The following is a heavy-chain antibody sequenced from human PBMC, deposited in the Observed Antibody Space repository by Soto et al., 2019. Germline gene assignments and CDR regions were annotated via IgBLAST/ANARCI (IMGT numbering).Heavy chain of an antibody. V-gene: IGHV3-23*01. CDR1: GFTFSSYA. Sequence: AGGSLRLSXAASGFTFSSYAMSWVRQAPGKGLEWVSALSGTGDSTDYANSVKGRFTISRDDSKTTLYLQMSSLRAEDTAVYYCAKDNGNYGSGSFSHWGQGTLVTVSS. J-gene: IGHJ4*02. CDR3: AKDNGNYGSGSFSH. D-gene: IGHD3-10*01. CDR2: LSGTGDST.